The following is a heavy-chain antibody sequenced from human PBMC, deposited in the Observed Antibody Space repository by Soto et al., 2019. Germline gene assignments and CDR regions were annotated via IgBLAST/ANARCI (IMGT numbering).Heavy chain of an antibody. D-gene: IGHD1-1*01. V-gene: IGHV4-34*01. CDR2: INHSGST. CDR3: AREEKTGTQHFDY. J-gene: IGHJ4*02. CDR1: GGSFRRYY. Sequence: SETLSHTCALYGGSFRRYYWSWIRQPPGKGLEWIGEINHSGSTNYNPSLKSRVTISVDTSKNQFSLKLSSVTAADTAVYYCAREEKTGTQHFDYWGQGTLVTVSS.